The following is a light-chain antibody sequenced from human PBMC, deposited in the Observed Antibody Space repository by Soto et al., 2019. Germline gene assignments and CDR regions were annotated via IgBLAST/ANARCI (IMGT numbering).Light chain of an antibody. V-gene: IGKV4-1*01. CDR3: PQYYTPPLT. CDR1: ESLLSSHNNNKY. CDR2: WAS. Sequence: LAVSLGERATINCKSSESLLSSHNNNKYSAWYQQKPGQPPNLLIYWASTRESGVPDRFSGSGSGTDFTLTISSLQAEDVALYYCPQYYTPPLTFGQGTKAAIK. J-gene: IGKJ1*01.